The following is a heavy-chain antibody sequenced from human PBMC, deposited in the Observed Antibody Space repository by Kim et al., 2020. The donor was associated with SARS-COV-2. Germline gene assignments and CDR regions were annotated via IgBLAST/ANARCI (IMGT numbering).Heavy chain of an antibody. Sequence: ADSVKGRFTISRDTSKSTLYLHMNSLRAEDTAVYYCARDRRGFNPYYGMDVWGQGTTVIVSS. J-gene: IGHJ6*02. D-gene: IGHD3-10*01. V-gene: IGHV3-23*01. CDR3: ARDRRGFNPYYGMDV.